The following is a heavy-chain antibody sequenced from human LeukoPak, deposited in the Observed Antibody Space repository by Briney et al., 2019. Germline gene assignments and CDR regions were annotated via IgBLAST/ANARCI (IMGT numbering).Heavy chain of an antibody. Sequence: PSETLSLTCTVSGGSISSGGYYWSWIRQHPGKGLEWIGYIYYSGSTYYNPSLKSRVTISVDTSKNQFSLKLSSVTAADTAVYYCARGIGRTIWFDPWGQGTLVTVSS. CDR1: GGSISSGGYY. J-gene: IGHJ5*02. CDR2: IYYSGST. D-gene: IGHD2-8*01. V-gene: IGHV4-31*03. CDR3: ARGIGRTIWFDP.